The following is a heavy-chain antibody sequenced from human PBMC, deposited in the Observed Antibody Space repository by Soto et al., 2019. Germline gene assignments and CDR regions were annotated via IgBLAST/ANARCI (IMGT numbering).Heavy chain of an antibody. CDR1: GFTVSSNY. CDR3: AREAYCGGDCYSSY. Sequence: EVQLVESGGGLVHRGGSLRLSCAASGFTVSSNYMSWVRQAPGKGLEWVSVIYSGGSTYYADSVKGRFTISRDNSKNTLYLQMNSLRAEDTAVYYCAREAYCGGDCYSSYWGQGTLVTVSS. J-gene: IGHJ4*02. V-gene: IGHV3-66*01. D-gene: IGHD2-21*02. CDR2: IYSGGST.